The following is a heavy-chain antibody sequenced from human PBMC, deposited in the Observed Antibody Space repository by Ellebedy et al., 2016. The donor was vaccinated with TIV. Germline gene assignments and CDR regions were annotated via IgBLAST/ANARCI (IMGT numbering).Heavy chain of an antibody. Sequence: GESLKISXAASGLTLGSYAMSWVRQAPGKGLEWVSVISGNGYSIYYADSVKGRFTISRDDSKNTLFLQMNSLRAEDTAVYYCAKNAYGSGSHFYFDYWGQGSLVTVSS. CDR2: ISGNGYSI. CDR1: GLTLGSYA. V-gene: IGHV3-23*01. J-gene: IGHJ4*02. CDR3: AKNAYGSGSHFYFDY. D-gene: IGHD3-10*01.